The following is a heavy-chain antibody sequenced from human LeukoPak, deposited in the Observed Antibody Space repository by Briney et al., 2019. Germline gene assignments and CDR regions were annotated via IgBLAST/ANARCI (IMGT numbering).Heavy chain of an antibody. J-gene: IGHJ4*02. D-gene: IGHD6-13*01. V-gene: IGHV3-7*01. CDR3: ARDGFGSSPIDH. CDR1: GFTFSSYW. Sequence: PGGSLRLSCAASGFTFSSYWMNWARQAPGKGLEWVASINHNGNVNYYVDSVKGRFTISRDNAKNSLYLQMNSLRVEDTAVYYCARDGFGSSPIDHWGQGTLVTVSS. CDR2: INHNGNVN.